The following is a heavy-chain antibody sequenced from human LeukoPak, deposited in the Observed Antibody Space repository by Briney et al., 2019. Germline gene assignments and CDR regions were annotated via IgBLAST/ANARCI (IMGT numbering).Heavy chain of an antibody. CDR1: GGSISSYY. J-gene: IGHJ4*02. Sequence: SETLSLTCSVSGGSISSYYWTWIRQAPGKELEWIGNIYYSGSTNYNPSLKSRVTISVDTSKNQFSLKLSSVTAADTAVYFCARDKLGGSYQDYWGQGTLVTVSS. D-gene: IGHD1-26*01. V-gene: IGHV4-59*01. CDR3: ARDKLGGSYQDY. CDR2: IYYSGST.